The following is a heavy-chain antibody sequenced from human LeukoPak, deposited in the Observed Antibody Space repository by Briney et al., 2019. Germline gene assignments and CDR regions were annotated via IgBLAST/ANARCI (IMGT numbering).Heavy chain of an antibody. CDR1: SGSISSYY. Sequence: PSETLSLTCTVSSGSISSYYWSWIRQPPGKGLEWIGYIYTSGSTNYNPSLKSRVTISVDTSKNQFSLKLSSVTAADTAVYYCARLQTAAYSGAFDIWGQGTMVTVSS. CDR2: IYTSGST. CDR3: ARLQTAAYSGAFDI. D-gene: IGHD2-21*01. V-gene: IGHV4-4*09. J-gene: IGHJ3*02.